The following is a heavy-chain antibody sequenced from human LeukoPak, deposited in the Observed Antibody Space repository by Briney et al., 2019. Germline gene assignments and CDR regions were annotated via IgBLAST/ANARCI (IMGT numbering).Heavy chain of an antibody. CDR2: IYYSGSI. J-gene: IGHJ4*02. D-gene: IGHD6-6*01. CDR1: GGSMNLYY. CDR3: ARGGVSSRSSQFHFDS. Sequence: KTSETLSLTCTVSGGSMNLYYWNWIRQPPGKELEWIGLIYYSGSINYHPFLESRVTISVDTSKNQFSLRLNSVTAADTAVYYCARGGVSSRSSQFHFDSWGQGVLVTVSS. V-gene: IGHV4-59*01.